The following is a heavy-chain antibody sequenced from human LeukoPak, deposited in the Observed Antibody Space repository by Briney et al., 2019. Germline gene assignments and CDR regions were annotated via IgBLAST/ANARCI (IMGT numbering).Heavy chain of an antibody. Sequence: GRSLRLSCEASGFTFSSYAMHWVRQAPGKGLEWVAVISYDGSNKYYADSVKGRFTISRDNSKNTLYLQMNSLRAEDTAVYYCASRKDTPHLPDYWGQGTLVTVSS. J-gene: IGHJ4*02. CDR3: ASRKDTPHLPDY. D-gene: IGHD5-18*01. CDR2: ISYDGSNK. CDR1: GFTFSSYA. V-gene: IGHV3-30-3*01.